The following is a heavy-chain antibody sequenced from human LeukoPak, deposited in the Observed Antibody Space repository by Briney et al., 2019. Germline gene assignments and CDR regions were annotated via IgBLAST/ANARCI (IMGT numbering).Heavy chain of an antibody. J-gene: IGHJ4*02. CDR3: AREQNEGYGDYFYYFDY. D-gene: IGHD4-17*01. Sequence: GGSLRLSCAASGFTFSSYDTHWVRQATGKGLEWVSGIGTAGDTYYPGSVKGRFTISRDNSKNTLYLQMNSLRAEDTAVYYCAREQNEGYGDYFYYFDYWGQGTLVTVSS. V-gene: IGHV3-13*04. CDR2: IGTAGDT. CDR1: GFTFSSYD.